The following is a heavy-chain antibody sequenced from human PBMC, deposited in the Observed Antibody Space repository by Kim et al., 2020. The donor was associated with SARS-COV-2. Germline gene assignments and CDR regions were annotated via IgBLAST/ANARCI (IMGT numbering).Heavy chain of an antibody. J-gene: IGHJ4*02. V-gene: IGHV3-11*04. Sequence: GRFTISRDNAKNSLYLQMNSLRAEDTAVYYCARDSRDIVVVPAAIGPLDYWGQGTLVTVSS. CDR3: ARDSRDIVVVPAAIGPLDY. D-gene: IGHD2-2*01.